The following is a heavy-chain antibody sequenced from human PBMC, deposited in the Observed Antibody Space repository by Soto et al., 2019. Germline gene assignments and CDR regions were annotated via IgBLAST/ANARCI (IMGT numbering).Heavy chain of an antibody. CDR3: AKGWLYGAGMGV. J-gene: IGHJ6*02. Sequence: EVQLVESGGGLVQPGGSLRLSCAASGFTFSSYWMHWVRQTPGKGLVWVSRIDIAGSTTTYADSVKGRFTISRDNAKNTLYLQMNSLRAEDTAIYYCAKGWLYGAGMGVWGQGTTVTVSS. D-gene: IGHD3-22*01. CDR2: IDIAGSTT. V-gene: IGHV3-74*01. CDR1: GFTFSSYW.